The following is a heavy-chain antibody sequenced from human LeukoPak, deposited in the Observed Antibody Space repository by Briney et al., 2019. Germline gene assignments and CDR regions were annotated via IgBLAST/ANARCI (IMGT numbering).Heavy chain of an antibody. CDR1: GFTFSSYW. V-gene: IGHV3-7*01. Sequence: GGSLRLSCAASGFTFSSYWMSWVRQAPGKGLEWVANIKQDGSEKYYVDSVKGRFTISRGNAKNSLYLQMNSLRAEDTAVYYCARIDSSGWYSRGYWGQGTLVTVSS. D-gene: IGHD6-19*01. CDR2: IKQDGSEK. CDR3: ARIDSSGWYSRGY. J-gene: IGHJ4*02.